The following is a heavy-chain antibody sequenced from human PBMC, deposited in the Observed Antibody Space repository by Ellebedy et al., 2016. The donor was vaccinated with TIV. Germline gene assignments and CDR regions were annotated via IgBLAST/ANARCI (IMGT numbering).Heavy chain of an antibody. CDR2: INPTNGAT. CDR3: AAHYGGNTAFNY. D-gene: IGHD4-23*01. Sequence: AASVKVSCKTSGYTFAGYYMHWVRQAPGQGLEWLGWINPTNGATTISERFQGRVTMTRDTSINTGYMELRVLTSDDTAVYSCAAHYGGNTAFNYWGQGTLVTISS. CDR1: GYTFAGYY. J-gene: IGHJ1*01. V-gene: IGHV1-2*02.